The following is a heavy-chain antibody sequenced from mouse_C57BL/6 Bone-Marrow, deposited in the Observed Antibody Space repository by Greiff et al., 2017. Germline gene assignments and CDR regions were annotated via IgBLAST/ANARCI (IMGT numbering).Heavy chain of an antibody. CDR3: AREEYYWYFDV. Sequence: VQLKESGAELVRPGTSVKMSCKASGYTFTNYWIGWAKQRPGHGLEWIGDIYPGGGYTNYNEKFKGKATMTAENSSSTASMQVSSMTSEDAAIYYCAREEYYWYFDVWGTGTTVTVSS. D-gene: IGHD2-10*02. J-gene: IGHJ1*03. V-gene: IGHV1-63*01. CDR1: GYTFTNYW. CDR2: IYPGGGYT.